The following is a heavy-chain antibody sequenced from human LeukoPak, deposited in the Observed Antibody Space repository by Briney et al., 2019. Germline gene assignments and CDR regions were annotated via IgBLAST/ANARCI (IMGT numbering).Heavy chain of an antibody. D-gene: IGHD4-17*01. CDR3: AREVDGDYTFDY. J-gene: IGHJ4*02. CDR1: GGALSSYY. CDR2: IYYSGST. Sequence: SETLSLTCAASGGALSSYYWSWIRQPPGRGLEWIGYIYYSGSTYYNSSLKSRVTISVDTSKNQFSLKLSSVTAADTAVYYCAREVDGDYTFDYWGQGTLVTVSS. V-gene: IGHV4-59*12.